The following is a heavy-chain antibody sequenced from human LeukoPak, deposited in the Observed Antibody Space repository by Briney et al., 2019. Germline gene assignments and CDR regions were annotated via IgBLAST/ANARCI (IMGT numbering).Heavy chain of an antibody. J-gene: IGHJ4*02. Sequence: ASVKLSCNASGYTFTSYDINWVREAPGQGLGWTGGMNLNSGNTGNAQKYQGRGTLTMNTSISTAYMELSSLRSEDTAVYYCARVSAGWLQSLGYWGQGTLVTVSS. CDR2: MNLNSGNT. D-gene: IGHD5-24*01. V-gene: IGHV1-8*01. CDR3: ARVSAGWLQSLGY. CDR1: GYTFTSYD.